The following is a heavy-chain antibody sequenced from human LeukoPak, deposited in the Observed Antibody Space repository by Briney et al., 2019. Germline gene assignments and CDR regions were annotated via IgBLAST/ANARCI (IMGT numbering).Heavy chain of an antibody. D-gene: IGHD3-9*01. V-gene: IGHV3-21*01. CDR1: GFTLTDYS. CDR3: ARDGHGDGFLTGYSYFGMDV. Sequence: GGSLRLSCAASGFTLTDYSMNWVRLAPGKGLEWVASISISRSFIYYADSVKGRFTISRDNAKSSLFLQMNSLRAEDTAVYFCARDGHGDGFLTGYSYFGMDVWGQGTTVTVSS. CDR2: ISISRSFI. J-gene: IGHJ6*02.